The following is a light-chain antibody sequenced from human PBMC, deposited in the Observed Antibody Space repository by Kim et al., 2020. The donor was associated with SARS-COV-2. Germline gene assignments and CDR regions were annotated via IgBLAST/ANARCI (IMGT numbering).Light chain of an antibody. J-gene: IGLJ3*02. CDR1: ALPKHY. Sequence: GQTARITCSGDALPKHYAYWYQQKPGQAPVLVIYKDSERPSGIPGRFSGSSSGTTVTLTISGVQAEDEADYYCQSADSSGTYHWVFGGGTQLTVL. V-gene: IGLV3-25*03. CDR2: KDS. CDR3: QSADSSGTYHWV.